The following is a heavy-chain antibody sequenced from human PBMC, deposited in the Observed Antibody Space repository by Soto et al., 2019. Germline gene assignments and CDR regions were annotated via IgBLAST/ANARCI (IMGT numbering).Heavy chain of an antibody. D-gene: IGHD3-16*01. Sequence: QVQLVESGGGVVQDGRSLRLSCAASGFTFSDYGMHWVRQAPGKGLEWVASLYYDGSNKQYADSVRGRFTISRDDAKNTLYLQMNSLRAEDTAVYYCARDWVPFTWGQGTLVTVSS. CDR1: GFTFSDYG. CDR3: ARDWVPFT. J-gene: IGHJ5*02. V-gene: IGHV3-33*01. CDR2: LYYDGSNK.